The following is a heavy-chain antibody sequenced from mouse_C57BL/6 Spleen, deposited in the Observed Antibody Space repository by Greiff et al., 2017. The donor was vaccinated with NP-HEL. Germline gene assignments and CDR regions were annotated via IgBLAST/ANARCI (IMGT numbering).Heavy chain of an antibody. J-gene: IGHJ1*03. V-gene: IGHV1-54*01. CDR3: ARTGGYYGYFDV. D-gene: IGHD1-1*02. Sequence: QVQLQQSGAELVRPGTSVKVSCKASGYAFTNYLIEWVKQRPGQGLEWIGVINPGSGGTNYNEKFKGKATLTADKSSSTAYMQLSSLTSEDSAVYFCARTGGYYGYFDVWGTGTTVTVSS. CDR2: INPGSGGT. CDR1: GYAFTNYL.